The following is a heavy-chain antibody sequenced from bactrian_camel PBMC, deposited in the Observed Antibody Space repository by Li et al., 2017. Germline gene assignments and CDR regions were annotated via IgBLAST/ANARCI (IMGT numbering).Heavy chain of an antibody. J-gene: IGHJ4*01. CDR1: GATVSSRR. D-gene: IGHD5*01. CDR2: ISADGQTT. V-gene: IGHV3S1*01. Sequence: HVQLVESGGGSVQSGGSLRLSCVVSGATVSSRRMIWVRQAPGKGVEWISLISADGQTTRYLESVKGRFIISRDNAKNSLYLQLNSLKPEDTARYYCAQSGLGSNRPPGQGTQVTVS.